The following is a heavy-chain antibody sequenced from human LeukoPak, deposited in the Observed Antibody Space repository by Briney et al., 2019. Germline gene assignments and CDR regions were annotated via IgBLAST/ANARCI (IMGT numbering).Heavy chain of an antibody. CDR3: AKDYSLIAAAQFDY. Sequence: GGSLRLSCAASGFTFSTYGMYWVRQAPGKGLEYVSSISSNGNTYYANSVKGRFTISRDNPKNSLYLQMNSLRAEDTAVYYCAKDYSLIAAAQFDYWGQGTLVTASS. J-gene: IGHJ4*02. V-gene: IGHV3-64*01. CDR1: GFTFSTYG. D-gene: IGHD6-13*01. CDR2: ISSNGNT.